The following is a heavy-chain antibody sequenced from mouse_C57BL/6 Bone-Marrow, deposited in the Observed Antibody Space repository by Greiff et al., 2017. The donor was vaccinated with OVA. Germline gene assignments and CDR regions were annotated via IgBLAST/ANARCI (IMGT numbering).Heavy chain of an antibody. D-gene: IGHD3-3*01. V-gene: IGHV1-50*01. J-gene: IGHJ3*01. CDR1: GYTFTSYW. Sequence: VQLQQSGAELVKPGASVKLSCKASGYTFTSYWMQWVKQRPGQGLEWIGEIDPSDSYTNYNQKFKGKATLTVDTSSSTAYMQLSSLTSEDSAVYYCARIPGTGAWFAYWGQGTLVTVSA. CDR2: IDPSDSYT. CDR3: ARIPGTGAWFAY.